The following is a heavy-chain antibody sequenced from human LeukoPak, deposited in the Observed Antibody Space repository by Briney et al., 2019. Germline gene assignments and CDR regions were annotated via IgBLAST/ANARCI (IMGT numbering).Heavy chain of an antibody. CDR2: ISYDGSNK. CDR1: GFTFSSYA. Sequence: GGSLRLSCAASGFTFSSYAMHGVRQAPGKGLEWVAVISYDGSNKYYADSVKGRFTISRHNSKNTLYLPMNSPRAEPTTAYYCARDVAWAFDIWGQGTMVTVSS. J-gene: IGHJ3*02. D-gene: IGHD2-21*01. CDR3: ARDVAWAFDI. V-gene: IGHV3-30*04.